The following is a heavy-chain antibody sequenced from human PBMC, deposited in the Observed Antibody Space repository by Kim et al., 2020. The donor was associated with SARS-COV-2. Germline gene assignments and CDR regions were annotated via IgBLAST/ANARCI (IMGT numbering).Heavy chain of an antibody. V-gene: IGHV3-33*01. D-gene: IGHD4-17*01. CDR2: IRYDGSNK. J-gene: IGHJ6*02. CDR3: ATSRVTTAFVYYGMDV. Sequence: GGSLRLSCAASGFTFSSYGMHWVRQAPGKGLEWVAAIRYDGSNKYYADSVKGRFTISRDNSKNTLYLQMNSLRAEDTAVYYCATSRVTTAFVYYGMDVWGQGTTGTVSS. CDR1: GFTFSSYG.